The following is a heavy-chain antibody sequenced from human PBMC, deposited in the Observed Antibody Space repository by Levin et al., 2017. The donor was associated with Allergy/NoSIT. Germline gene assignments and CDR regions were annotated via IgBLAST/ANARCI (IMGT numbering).Heavy chain of an antibody. J-gene: IGHJ4*02. CDR1: GFTFSKFA. V-gene: IGHV3-23*01. CDR3: VKDYVPDGIYDFDF. CDR2: IFGNGDGK. D-gene: IGHD5/OR15-5a*01. Sequence: ASVKVSCVASGFTFSKFAMNWVRQAPGKGLEWVSVIFGNGDGKNYADSVKGRFTISRDNSKNTLYLQMNSLRVEDTAIYYCVKDYVPDGIYDFDFWGQGTLVTVSS.